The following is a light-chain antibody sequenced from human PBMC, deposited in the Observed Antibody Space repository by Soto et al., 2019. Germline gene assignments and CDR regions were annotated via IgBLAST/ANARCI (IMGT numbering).Light chain of an antibody. Sequence: DIVMTQSPYSLAVXLXGXXXIXXXSXXTVLYSSNNRDYLAWYQQKPGQPPKLLIYWAAARESGVPDRFSGSGSGTDFTLTISSLQAEDVAVYYCHQYYDSPLTFGGGTKVDIK. CDR2: WAA. CDR1: XTVLYSSNNRDY. J-gene: IGKJ4*01. V-gene: IGKV4-1*01. CDR3: HQYYDSPLT.